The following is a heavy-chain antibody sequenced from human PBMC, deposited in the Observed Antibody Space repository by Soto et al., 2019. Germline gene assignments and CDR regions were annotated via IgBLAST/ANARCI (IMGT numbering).Heavy chain of an antibody. CDR3: ARSVDP. CDR2: IFYSGTT. CDR1: GGSISSGGYY. Sequence: QVQLQESGPGLVKPSQTLSLTCTVSGGSISSGGYYWSWIRQHPGKGLEWIGYIFYSGTTDYNPSLKSRVTISVDTSKNQSSRKRSAVTAADTAVYYCARSVDPWGQGTLVTVSS. J-gene: IGHJ5*02. V-gene: IGHV4-31*03.